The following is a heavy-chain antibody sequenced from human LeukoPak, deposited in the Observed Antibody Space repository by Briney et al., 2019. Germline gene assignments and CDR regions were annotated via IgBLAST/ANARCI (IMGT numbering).Heavy chain of an antibody. CDR3: ARGEPTDY. CDR2: INHSGST. CDR1: GGSFSGYY. V-gene: IGHV4-34*01. D-gene: IGHD1-14*01. Sequence: SETLSLTCAVYGGSFSGYYWSWIRQPPGKGLEWIGEINHSGSTNYNPSLKSRVTISVDTSKNQFSLKLSSVTAEDTAVYYCARGEPTDYWGQGTLVTVSS. J-gene: IGHJ4*02.